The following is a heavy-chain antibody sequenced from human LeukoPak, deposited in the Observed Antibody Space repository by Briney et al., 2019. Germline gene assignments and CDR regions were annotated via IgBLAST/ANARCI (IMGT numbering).Heavy chain of an antibody. CDR3: AKDNSWAGYSSPGVLSDC. V-gene: IGHV3-23*01. D-gene: IGHD5-12*01. CDR1: GFTFSTHA. Sequence: GGSLRLSCAASGFTFSTHAMSWVRQAPGKGLEWVSAISGSGGNTYYADPVKGRFTISRDNSKNTLYLQMNSLRAEDTAVYYCAKDNSWAGYSSPGVLSDCWGQGTLVTVSS. J-gene: IGHJ4*02. CDR2: ISGSGGNT.